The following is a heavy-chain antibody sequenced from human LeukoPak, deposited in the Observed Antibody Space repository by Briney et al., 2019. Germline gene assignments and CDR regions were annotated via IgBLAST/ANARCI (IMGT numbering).Heavy chain of an antibody. V-gene: IGHV3-23*01. D-gene: IGHD3-10*01. CDR3: AKIRRGLERAF. CDR1: GFTFSRYD. J-gene: IGHJ4*02. Sequence: PRGSLRLSCAASGFTFSRYDMSWARQAPGKGLEWVSTIRNSGDGTYYADSVKGRFTISRDNSKNALYLQMNSLRAEDTAVYHCAKIRRGLERAFWGQGTLVTVFS. CDR2: IRNSGDGT.